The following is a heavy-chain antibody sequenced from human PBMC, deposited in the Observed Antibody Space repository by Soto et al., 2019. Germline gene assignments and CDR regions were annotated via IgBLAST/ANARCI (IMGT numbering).Heavy chain of an antibody. D-gene: IGHD6-13*01. Sequence: HPGGSLRLSCAASGFTFSSYAMSWVRQAPGKGLEWVSAISGSGGSTYYADSVKGRFTISRDNSKNTLYLQMNSLRAEDTAVYYCAKDVGAAAGGYNWFDPWGQGTLVTVSS. CDR2: ISGSGGST. CDR3: AKDVGAAAGGYNWFDP. J-gene: IGHJ5*02. CDR1: GFTFSSYA. V-gene: IGHV3-23*01.